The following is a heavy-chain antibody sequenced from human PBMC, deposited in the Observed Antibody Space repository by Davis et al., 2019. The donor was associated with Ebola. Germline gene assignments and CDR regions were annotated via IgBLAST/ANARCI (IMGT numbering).Heavy chain of an antibody. V-gene: IGHV1-24*01. CDR1: GYTLTELS. Sequence: AASVKASCKVSGYTLTELSMHWVRQAPGKGLEWMGGFDPEDGETIYAQKFQGRVTMTEDTSTDTAYMELSSLRSEDTAVYYCATAWRNDAFDIWGQGTMVTVSS. J-gene: IGHJ3*02. CDR2: FDPEDGET. D-gene: IGHD3-3*01. CDR3: ATAWRNDAFDI.